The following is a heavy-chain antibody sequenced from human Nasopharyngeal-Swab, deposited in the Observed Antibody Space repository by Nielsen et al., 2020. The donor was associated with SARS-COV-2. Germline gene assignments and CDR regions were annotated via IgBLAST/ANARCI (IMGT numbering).Heavy chain of an antibody. D-gene: IGHD3-10*01. Sequence: SCAASGFTFSSYGMHWVRQAPGKGLEWVAVISYDGSNKYYADSVKGRFTISRDNSKNTLYLQMNSLRAEDTAVYYCARDPLIGYGSGSYCFDYWGQGTLVTVSS. CDR2: ISYDGSNK. J-gene: IGHJ4*02. CDR1: GFTFSSYG. CDR3: ARDPLIGYGSGSYCFDY. V-gene: IGHV3-30*03.